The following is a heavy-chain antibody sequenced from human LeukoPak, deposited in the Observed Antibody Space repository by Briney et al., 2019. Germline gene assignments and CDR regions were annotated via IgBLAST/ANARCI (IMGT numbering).Heavy chain of an antibody. CDR2: IRGSGGTT. V-gene: IGHV3-23*01. CDR3: AKSVYCSGGRCYVYVFDI. D-gene: IGHD2-15*01. Sequence: GGSLRLSWAASGFTFSSYAMSWVRQAPRKGLEWVSVIRGSGGTTYYADSVKGRLTISRDHTKNRLYLQMNSLRADDKDVYYCAKSVYCSGGRCYVYVFDIWGQGTMVTVSS. CDR1: GFTFSSYA. J-gene: IGHJ3*02.